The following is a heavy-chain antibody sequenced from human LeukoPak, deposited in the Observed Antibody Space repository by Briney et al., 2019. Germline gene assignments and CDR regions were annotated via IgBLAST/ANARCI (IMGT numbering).Heavy chain of an antibody. D-gene: IGHD3-16*01. Sequence: GASVKVSCKASGYRFSDYYMHWVRQAPGQGLEWMGWMNPNSGNTGYAQKFQGRVTMTRNTSISTAYMELSSLRSEDTAVYYCARGEGADFDYWGQGTLVTVSS. CDR3: ARGEGADFDY. CDR1: GYRFSDYY. V-gene: IGHV1-8*02. J-gene: IGHJ4*02. CDR2: MNPNSGNT.